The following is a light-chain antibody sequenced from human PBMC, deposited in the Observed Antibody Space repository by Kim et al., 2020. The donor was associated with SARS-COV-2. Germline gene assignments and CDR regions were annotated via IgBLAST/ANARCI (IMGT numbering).Light chain of an antibody. Sequence: ATVGDRVTMTRRASQYIAGWVAWYQQKPGKAPKLLISAASTLQSGVTSRFSGSGSGTDFTLTISSLQPEDFATYNCQQAYSFPTHFGGGTKVDIK. CDR3: QQAYSFPTH. CDR2: AAS. CDR1: QYIAGW. J-gene: IGKJ4*01. V-gene: IGKV1-12*01.